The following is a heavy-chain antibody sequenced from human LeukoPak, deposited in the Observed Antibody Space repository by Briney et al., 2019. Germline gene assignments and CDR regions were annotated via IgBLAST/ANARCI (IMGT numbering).Heavy chain of an antibody. CDR3: AAVQTVHFPYGDQEGYFGY. Sequence: GTSVKVSCKASGFTFTSSAMQWVRQARGQRLEWIGWIVVGSGNTNYAQKFQERVTITRDMSTSTAYMELSSLRSEDTAVYYCAAVQTVHFPYGDQEGYFGYWGQGTLVTVSS. CDR1: GFTFTSSA. D-gene: IGHD4-17*01. CDR2: IVVGSGNT. J-gene: IGHJ4*02. V-gene: IGHV1-58*02.